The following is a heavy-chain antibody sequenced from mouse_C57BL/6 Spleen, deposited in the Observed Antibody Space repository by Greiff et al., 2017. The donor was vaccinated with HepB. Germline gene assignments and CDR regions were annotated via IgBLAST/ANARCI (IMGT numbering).Heavy chain of an antibody. CDR1: GYTFTDYY. CDR3: ARWLLPYAMDY. V-gene: IGHV1-19*01. J-gene: IGHJ4*01. Sequence: EVQLQQSGPVLVKPGASVKMSCKASGYTFTDYYMNWVKQSHGKSLEWIGVINPYNGGTSYNQKFKGKATLTVDQSSSTAYMELNSLTSEDSAVYYCARWLLPYAMDYWGQGTSVTVSS. D-gene: IGHD2-3*01. CDR2: INPYNGGT.